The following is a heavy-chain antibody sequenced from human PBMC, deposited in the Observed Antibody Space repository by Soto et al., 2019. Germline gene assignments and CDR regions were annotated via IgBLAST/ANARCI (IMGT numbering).Heavy chain of an antibody. CDR2: IIPIFGTA. CDR1: GGTFSSYA. J-gene: IGHJ6*02. D-gene: IGHD5-12*01. Sequence: QVQLVQSGAEVQKPGSSVKVSCKASGGTFSSYAISWVRQAPGQGLEWMGGIIPIFGTANYAQKFQGRVTITADKSTSTAYMELSSLRSEDTAVYYCAREGFMVATIIEGVYYYGMDVWGQGTTVTVSS. CDR3: AREGFMVATIIEGVYYYGMDV. V-gene: IGHV1-69*06.